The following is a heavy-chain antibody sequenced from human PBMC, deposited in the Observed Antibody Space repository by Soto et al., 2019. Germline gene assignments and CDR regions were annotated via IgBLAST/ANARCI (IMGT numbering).Heavy chain of an antibody. Sequence: QVQLEQWGAGLLKPSETLSLTCAVYGGSFSGYYWSWIRQPPGKGLEWIGEINHSGSTNYNPSLKSRVTISVDTSKNQFSLKLSSVTAADTAVYYCARVSGLAARPGYYYYYYYMDVWGKGTTVTVSS. J-gene: IGHJ6*03. CDR2: INHSGST. CDR3: ARVSGLAARPGYYYYYYYMDV. CDR1: GGSFSGYY. V-gene: IGHV4-34*01. D-gene: IGHD6-6*01.